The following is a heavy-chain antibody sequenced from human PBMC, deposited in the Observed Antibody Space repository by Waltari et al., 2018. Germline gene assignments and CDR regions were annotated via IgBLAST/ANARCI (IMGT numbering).Heavy chain of an antibody. CDR1: GGPISSYS. V-gene: IGHV4-59*08. J-gene: IGHJ3*01. CDR2: VRSGGSP. Sequence: QVQLQESGPGLVKPSETLSLTCTVSGGPISSYSWSWVRPPPGKGLEWIGYVRSGGSPNYNPSLKSRVTISVDASKNQFSLEVTSVTAADTAVYYCARREQYYDYRSGIILHGGFDVWGQGTTVTVSS. CDR3: ARREQYYDYRSGIILHGGFDV. D-gene: IGHD3-3*01.